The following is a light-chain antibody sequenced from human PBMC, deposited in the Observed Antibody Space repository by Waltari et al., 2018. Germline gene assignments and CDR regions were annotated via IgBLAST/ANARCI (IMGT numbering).Light chain of an antibody. CDR1: QSIGSW. V-gene: IGKV1-5*03. CDR2: EST. Sequence: DIQMTQSPSTLSASVGDRVTITCRASQSIGSWLAWYQQKPGKAPKLLIYESTSLESGVPSRFSASGSGTECTLTISSLQPDEFATYYCQRYNSYTITFGPGTKVDI. J-gene: IGKJ3*01. CDR3: QRYNSYTIT.